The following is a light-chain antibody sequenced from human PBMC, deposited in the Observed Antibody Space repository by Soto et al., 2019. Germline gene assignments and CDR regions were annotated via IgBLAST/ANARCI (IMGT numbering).Light chain of an antibody. CDR3: NSYTTSSTVV. V-gene: IGLV2-14*03. Sequence: QSALTQPASVSGSPGQSITISCTGTSSDVGGYNFVSWYQQHPGKAPKVMIYDVSDRPSGVSDRFSGSKSGNTASLTISGLQAEDEAHYYCNSYTTSSTVVFGGGTKLTVL. CDR1: SSDVGGYNF. CDR2: DVS. J-gene: IGLJ2*01.